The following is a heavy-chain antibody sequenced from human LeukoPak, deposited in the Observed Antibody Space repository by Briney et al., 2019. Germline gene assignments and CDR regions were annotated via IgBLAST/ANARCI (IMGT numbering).Heavy chain of an antibody. Sequence: PSETLSLTCAVSGGSLSSGGFSWSWIRQPPGKGLEWIGYIYHSGSTYYNPSLNSRVTMSADRSKNQFSLRLTSVTAADTAVYYCVRTMVRGVITFTYFDSWGQGTLVTVSS. CDR1: GGSLSSGGFS. D-gene: IGHD3-10*01. J-gene: IGHJ4*02. CDR2: IYHSGST. V-gene: IGHV4-30-2*01. CDR3: VRTMVRGVITFTYFDS.